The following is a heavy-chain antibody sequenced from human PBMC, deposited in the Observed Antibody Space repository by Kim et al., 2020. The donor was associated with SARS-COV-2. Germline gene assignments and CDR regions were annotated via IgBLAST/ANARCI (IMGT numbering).Heavy chain of an antibody. V-gene: IGHV4-59*08. J-gene: IGHJ4*02. D-gene: IGHD6-19*01. Sequence: YNPSRRRRVSLSLDASRNQFSLKLSSVPAADTAVYYCARLPDITGWPFDYWAQGTLVTVSS. CDR3: ARLPDITGWPFDY.